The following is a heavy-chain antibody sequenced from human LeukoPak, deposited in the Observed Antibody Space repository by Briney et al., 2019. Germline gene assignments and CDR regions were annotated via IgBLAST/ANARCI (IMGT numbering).Heavy chain of an antibody. Sequence: SETLSLTCTVSGGSISSDNYYWGWIRQSPGKGLEWLGSFHYIGSTYYNPSLKSRVTISVDTSKNQFSLRLSSVTAADTALYYCARETGAAAGSDYWGQGTLVTVSS. CDR1: GGSISSDNYY. V-gene: IGHV4-39*07. J-gene: IGHJ4*02. D-gene: IGHD6-13*01. CDR2: FHYIGST. CDR3: ARETGAAAGSDY.